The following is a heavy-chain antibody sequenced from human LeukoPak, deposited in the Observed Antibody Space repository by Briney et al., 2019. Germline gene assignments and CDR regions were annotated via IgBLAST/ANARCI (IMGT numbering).Heavy chain of an antibody. J-gene: IGHJ4*02. D-gene: IGHD3-3*01. Sequence: ASVKVSCKASGYTFTSYYMHWVRQAPGQGLEWMGIINPSGGSTSYAQKFQGRVTMTRDTSTSTVYMELSSLRSEDTAVYYCARGKRSYYDFWSGYYIGDYWGQGTLVTVSS. CDR1: GYTFTSYY. CDR2: INPSGGST. V-gene: IGHV1-46*01. CDR3: ARGKRSYYDFWSGYYIGDY.